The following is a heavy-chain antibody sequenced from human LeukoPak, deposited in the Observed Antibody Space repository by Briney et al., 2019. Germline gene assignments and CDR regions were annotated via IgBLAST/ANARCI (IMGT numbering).Heavy chain of an antibody. CDR1: GYTFTGYY. J-gene: IGHJ4*02. D-gene: IGHD2-2*01. V-gene: IGHV1-2*02. Sequence: ASVKVSCKASGYTFTGYYMHWVRQAPGQGLEWMGWINPNSGGTNYAQKFQGRVTMTRDTSISTAYMELSRLRSDDTAVYYCARGRFRYHLLIDYWGQGTLLTAYS. CDR3: ARGRFRYHLLIDY. CDR2: INPNSGGT.